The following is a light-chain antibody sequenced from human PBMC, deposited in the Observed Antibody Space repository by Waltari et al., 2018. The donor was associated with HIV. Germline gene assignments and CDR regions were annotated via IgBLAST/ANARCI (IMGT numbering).Light chain of an antibody. J-gene: IGLJ3*02. V-gene: IGLV2-18*02. CDR3: SSYTSSSTLV. Sequence: SALTQPPSVSGSPGQSVTISCTGTSSDAGLYNRFSWYQPPPGTAHKLMIYEVSNRPSGVPDRFSGSKSGNTASLTISGLQAEDDADYYCSSYTSSSTLVFGGGTKLTVL. CDR2: EVS. CDR1: SSDAGLYNR.